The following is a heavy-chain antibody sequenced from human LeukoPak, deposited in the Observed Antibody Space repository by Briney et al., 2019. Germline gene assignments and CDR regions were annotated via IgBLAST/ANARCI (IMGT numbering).Heavy chain of an antibody. D-gene: IGHD2-15*01. Sequence: GRSLRLSCAASGFTFSSCGMHWVRQAPGKGLEWVAVISYDGSNKYYADSVKGRFTISRDNSKNTLYLQMNSLRAEDTAVYYCAKDKAWVAGDYVDYWGQGTLVTVSS. CDR2: ISYDGSNK. V-gene: IGHV3-30*18. CDR1: GFTFSSCG. CDR3: AKDKAWVAGDYVDY. J-gene: IGHJ4*02.